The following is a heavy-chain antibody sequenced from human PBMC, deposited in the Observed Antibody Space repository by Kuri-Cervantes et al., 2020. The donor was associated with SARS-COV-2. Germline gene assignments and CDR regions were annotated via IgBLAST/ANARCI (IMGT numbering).Heavy chain of an antibody. CDR2: INPDGSYT. V-gene: IGHV3-74*01. J-gene: IGHJ4*02. CDR1: GFTFSGHW. D-gene: IGHD1-1*01. CDR3: VRDGDHWNFDY. Sequence: GESLKISCAASGFTFSGHWIHWVRQAPGKGLVWVSRINPDGSYTNNADSVKGRFPLSRDNAKHMLFLQMNSLRAEYTAVYYCVRDGDHWNFDYWGQGTLVTVSS.